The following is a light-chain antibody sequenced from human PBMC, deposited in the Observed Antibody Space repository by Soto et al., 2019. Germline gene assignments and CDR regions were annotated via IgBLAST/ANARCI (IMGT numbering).Light chain of an antibody. Sequence: QPALTQPPSASGSPGQSVTISCTGTSSDVGGYNYVSWYQQHPGKVPKLMVYEVNKWPSGVPDRFSGSKSGNTASLTVSGLQAEDEADYYCTSYAGGNNVFGTGTKLTVL. CDR2: EVN. J-gene: IGLJ1*01. CDR3: TSYAGGNNV. V-gene: IGLV2-8*01. CDR1: SSDVGGYNY.